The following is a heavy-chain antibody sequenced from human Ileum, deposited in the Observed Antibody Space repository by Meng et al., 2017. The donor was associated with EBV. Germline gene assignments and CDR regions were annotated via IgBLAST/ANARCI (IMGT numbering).Heavy chain of an antibody. V-gene: IGHV4-4*02. Sequence: VRRSEHAPGLGNPSETLSLTWAVFGGSISRSDWGSWVRQPPGKGLEWIGETSHSGSTNYSPSLKSRVTISLDKSKNQLSLKLNSVTAADTAVYYCASSDYYRSDYWGQGTLVTVSS. CDR2: TSHSGST. D-gene: IGHD3-22*01. CDR3: ASSDYYRSDY. CDR1: GGSISRSDW. J-gene: IGHJ4*02.